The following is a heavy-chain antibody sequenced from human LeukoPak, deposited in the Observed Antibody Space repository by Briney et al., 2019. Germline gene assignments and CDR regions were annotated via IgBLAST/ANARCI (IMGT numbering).Heavy chain of an antibody. D-gene: IGHD3-3*01. CDR1: GGSFSGYY. V-gene: IGHV4-34*01. CDR2: INHSGST. J-gene: IGHJ3*02. CDR3: ARRRFLEWLSVSLAFDI. Sequence: ASETLSLTCAVYGGSFSGYYWSWIRQPPGKGLEWIGEINHSGSTNYNPSLKSRVTISVDTSKNQFSLKLSSVTAADTAVYYCARRRFLEWLSVSLAFDIWGQGTMVTVSP.